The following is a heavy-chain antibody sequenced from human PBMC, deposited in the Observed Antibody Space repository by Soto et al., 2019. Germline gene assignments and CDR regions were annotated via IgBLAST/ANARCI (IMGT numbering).Heavy chain of an antibody. CDR3: SRERTSSGGPSARDD. J-gene: IGHJ4*02. D-gene: IGHD6-19*01. Sequence: QVQIQQWGAGLLKPSETLSLTCAGAGGSFSGYYWSWIRQPPGKGLAWIGKIHHSGCIKYNPSLESRLTISVDTSKSQLSLKLNSVTAADTAVYYCSRERTSSGGPSARDDWGQGTLVTVSS. CDR2: IHHSGCI. V-gene: IGHV4-34*01. CDR1: GGSFSGYY.